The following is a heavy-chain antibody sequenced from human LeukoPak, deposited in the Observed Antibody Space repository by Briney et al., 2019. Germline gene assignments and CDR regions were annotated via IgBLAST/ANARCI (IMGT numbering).Heavy chain of an antibody. V-gene: IGHV3-53*01. CDR3: ARDFDAFDI. J-gene: IGHJ3*02. CDR2: IYSGGST. Sequence: GGSLRLSCAACGFTVSSNYMSWVRQAPGKGLDWVSVIYSGGSTYYADSVKGRFTISRDNSKNTLYLQMNSLRAEDTAVYYCARDFDAFDIWGQGTMVTVSS. CDR1: GFTVSSNY.